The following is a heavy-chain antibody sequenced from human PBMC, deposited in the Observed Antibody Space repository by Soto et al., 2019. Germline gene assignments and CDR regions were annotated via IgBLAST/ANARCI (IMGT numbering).Heavy chain of an antibody. Sequence: EVQLVESGGGLVKPGGSLRLSCAASGFTFSSYSMNWVRQAPGKGLEWVSSISSSSSYIYYADSVKGRFTISRDNAKNSLYLQMNSLRAEDTAVDYWARALEWFDDYYYMDVWGKGTTVTVSS. D-gene: IGHD3-3*01. CDR3: ARALEWFDDYYYMDV. CDR2: ISSSSSYI. J-gene: IGHJ6*03. V-gene: IGHV3-21*01. CDR1: GFTFSSYS.